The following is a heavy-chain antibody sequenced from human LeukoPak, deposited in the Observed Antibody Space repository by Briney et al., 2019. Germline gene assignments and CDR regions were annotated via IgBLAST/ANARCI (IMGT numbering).Heavy chain of an antibody. J-gene: IGHJ4*02. CDR1: GFPFSDHY. CDR3: AKDRSQKILTGFFVVF. V-gene: IGHV3-30*18. D-gene: IGHD3-9*01. Sequence: GGSLRLSCAASGFPFSDHYMIWIRQAPGKGLEWVASVSYDGSRKYYADSVKGRFTISRDTSDNTVSLQMNSLSAEDTAVYHCAKDRSQKILTGFFVVFWGQGTLVTVSS. CDR2: VSYDGSRK.